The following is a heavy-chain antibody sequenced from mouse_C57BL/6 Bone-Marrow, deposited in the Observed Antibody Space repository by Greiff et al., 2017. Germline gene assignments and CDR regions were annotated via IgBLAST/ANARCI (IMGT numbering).Heavy chain of an antibody. CDR3: ARRIYYGSSGYAMDY. J-gene: IGHJ4*01. D-gene: IGHD1-1*01. CDR1: GYAFSSYW. CDR2: IYPGDGDT. V-gene: IGHV1-80*01. Sequence: VQLQQSGAELVKPGASVKISCKASGYAFSSYWMNWVKQRPGKGLEWIGQIYPGDGDTNYNGKFKGKATLTADKSSSTAYMQLSSLTSEDSAVYFCARRIYYGSSGYAMDYWGQGTSVTVSS.